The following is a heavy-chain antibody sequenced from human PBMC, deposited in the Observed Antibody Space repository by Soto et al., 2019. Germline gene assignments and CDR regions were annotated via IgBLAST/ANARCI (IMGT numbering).Heavy chain of an antibody. CDR3: AHRLAVTCFDY. D-gene: IGHD2-21*02. V-gene: IGHV2-5*02. Sequence: QITLKESGPTLVKPTQTLTLTCTFSGFSLSTSGVGVGWIRQPPGKALEWLALIYWDGNTRYSPSLKNRLTITKDTSKNPVVLTMTNMGPVDTATYYCAHRLAVTCFDYWGQGTLVTVSS. J-gene: IGHJ4*02. CDR1: GFSLSTSGVG. CDR2: IYWDGNT.